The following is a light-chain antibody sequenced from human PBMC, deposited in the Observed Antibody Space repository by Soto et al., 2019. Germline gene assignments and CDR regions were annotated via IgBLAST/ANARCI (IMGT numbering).Light chain of an antibody. V-gene: IGLV2-14*03. J-gene: IGLJ1*01. CDR1: SSDVGNYNY. Sequence: QSALTQPASLSVSPGQSIAISCTGTSSDVGNYNYVSWYQQHPGKAPKLMIYDVSNRPSGVSNRFSGSKSGNTASLTISGLQPEDEADYYCNSYTSSSTYVFGTGTKVTVL. CDR3: NSYTSSSTYV. CDR2: DVS.